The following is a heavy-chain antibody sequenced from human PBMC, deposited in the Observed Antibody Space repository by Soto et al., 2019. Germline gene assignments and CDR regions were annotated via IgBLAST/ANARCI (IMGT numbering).Heavy chain of an antibody. D-gene: IGHD5-18*01. V-gene: IGHV1-2*02. J-gene: IGHJ4*02. CDR2: INPNSGGT. CDR1: GYTFTGYY. Sequence: GASVKVSCKASGYTFTGYYMHWVRQAPGQGLEWMGWINPNSGGTNYAQKFQGRVTMTRDTSISTAYMELSRLRSDDTAVYYCARERGYSYGYPPLFDYWGQGTLVTVSS. CDR3: ARERGYSYGYPPLFDY.